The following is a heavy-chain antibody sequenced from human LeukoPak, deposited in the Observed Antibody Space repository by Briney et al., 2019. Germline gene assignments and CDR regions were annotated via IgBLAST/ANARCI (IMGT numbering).Heavy chain of an antibody. V-gene: IGHV3-33*01. D-gene: IGHD3-22*01. CDR1: GFTFSSYG. J-gene: IGHJ6*02. CDR3: ARDLQMYYYDSSGYLGGCYYYGMDV. Sequence: GGSLRLSCAASGFTFSSYGMHWVRQAPGKGLEWVAVIWYDGSNKYYADSVKGRFTISRDNSKNTLYLQMNSLRAEDTAVYYCARDLQMYYYDSSGYLGGCYYYGMDVWGQGTTVTVSS. CDR2: IWYDGSNK.